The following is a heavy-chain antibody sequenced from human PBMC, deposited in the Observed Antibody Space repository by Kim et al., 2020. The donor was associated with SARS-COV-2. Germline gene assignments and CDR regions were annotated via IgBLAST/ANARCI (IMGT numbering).Heavy chain of an antibody. Sequence: GGSLRLSRAASGFTFSSYGMHWVRQAPGKGMEWVVDISYDGSNKHYADPVKGRFSISRDNSKNTLYLQMNSLRAEDTSVYYCAKDQMNILVRYYYGMDVWGQGTSVTVSS. D-gene: IGHD2-8*02. CDR1: GFTFSSYG. CDR3: AKDQMNILVRYYYGMDV. V-gene: IGHV3-30*18. CDR2: ISYDGSNK. J-gene: IGHJ6*02.